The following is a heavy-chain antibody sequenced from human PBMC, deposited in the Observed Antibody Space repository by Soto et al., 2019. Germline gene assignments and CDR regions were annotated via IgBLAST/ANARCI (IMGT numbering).Heavy chain of an antibody. CDR3: ARDRIEMATIVNYYYYGMDV. V-gene: IGHV3-53*01. CDR2: IYSGGST. D-gene: IGHD5-12*01. CDR1: GFTVSINY. J-gene: IGHJ6*02. Sequence: GGSLRLSCAASGFTVSINYMSWVRQAPGKGLEWVSVIYSGGSTYYADSVKGRFTISRDNSKNTLYLQMNSLRAEDTAVYYCARDRIEMATIVNYYYYGMDVWGQGTTVTVSS.